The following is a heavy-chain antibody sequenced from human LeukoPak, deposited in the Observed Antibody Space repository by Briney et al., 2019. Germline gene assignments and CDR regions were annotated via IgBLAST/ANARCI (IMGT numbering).Heavy chain of an antibody. CDR3: ARESGRVSDY. Sequence: GESLKISCKGSGYSFTSYWIAWVRQMPGKGLEWMGIIYPGDSDTRYSPSFQGQVTFSADKSISTAYLQWSSLKVSDTAIYYCARESGRVSDYWGQGTLVTVSS. J-gene: IGHJ4*02. CDR1: GYSFTSYW. D-gene: IGHD2-15*01. V-gene: IGHV5-51*01. CDR2: IYPGDSDT.